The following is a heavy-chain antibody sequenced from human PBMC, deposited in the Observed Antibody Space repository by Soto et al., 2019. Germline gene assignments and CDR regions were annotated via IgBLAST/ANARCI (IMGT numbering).Heavy chain of an antibody. Sequence: QVQLVQSGAEVKKPGASVKVSCKASGYTFTSYYMHWVRQAPGQGLEWMGIINPSGGSTSYAQKVKGRVTMTRDTSTRTVYMELSSLRSEDTAVYYCAGGNDDYGNFGGVGYFALWGRGTLVTVSS. CDR2: INPSGGST. V-gene: IGHV1-46*01. CDR3: AGGNDDYGNFGGVGYFAL. D-gene: IGHD4-17*01. J-gene: IGHJ2*01. CDR1: GYTFTSYY.